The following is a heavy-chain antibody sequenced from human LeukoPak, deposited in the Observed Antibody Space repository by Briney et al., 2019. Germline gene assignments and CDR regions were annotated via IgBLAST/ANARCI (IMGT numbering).Heavy chain of an antibody. CDR1: GYTFTAHY. D-gene: IGHD4-17*01. J-gene: IGHJ4*02. V-gene: IGHV1-2*02. CDR3: AREMRDDYGDSPLSY. Sequence: ASVKVSCKASGYTFTAHYLHWVRQAPGQGLEWMAWINHNSGGTKYAEKFQGRVTVTRDTSTATVYMELARLRSDDTAIYFCAREMRDDYGDSPLSYWGQGALVTVSS. CDR2: INHNSGGT.